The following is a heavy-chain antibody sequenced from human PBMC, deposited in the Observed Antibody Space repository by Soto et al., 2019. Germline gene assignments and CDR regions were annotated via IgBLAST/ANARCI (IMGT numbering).Heavy chain of an antibody. V-gene: IGHV3-23*01. Sequence: EVQLLESGGGLVQPGGSLRLSCAASGLTFSSYAMSWVRQAPGKGLEWGSAISGSGGSTYYADSVKGRFTISRDNSKNTLYLQMNSLRAEDTAVYYCAKDLQQVVVAATVDYWGQGTLVTVSS. CDR1: GLTFSSYA. CDR2: ISGSGGST. D-gene: IGHD2-15*01. CDR3: AKDLQQVVVAATVDY. J-gene: IGHJ4*02.